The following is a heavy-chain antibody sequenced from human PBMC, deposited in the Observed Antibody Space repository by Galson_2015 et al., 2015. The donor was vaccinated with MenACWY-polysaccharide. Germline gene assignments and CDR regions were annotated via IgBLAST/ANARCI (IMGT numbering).Heavy chain of an antibody. CDR2: IQYDGSKI. J-gene: IGHJ3*01. D-gene: IGHD2-15*01. CDR3: AREGRRIVFHAFEV. CDR1: GIRFSGSG. V-gene: IGHV3-33*05. Sequence: SMRLSCAASGIRFSGSGMHWVRQAPGKGLEWVAVIQYDGSKIVYADSVKGRFTVSRDNSKNTLYLEMNSLRAEDTAVYYCAREGRRIVFHAFEVWGQGTMVIVSS.